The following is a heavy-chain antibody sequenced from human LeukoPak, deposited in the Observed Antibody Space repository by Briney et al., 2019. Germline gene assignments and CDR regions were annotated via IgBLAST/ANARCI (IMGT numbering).Heavy chain of an antibody. CDR1: GGSISSGSYY. J-gene: IGHJ4*02. CDR3: GRIHRDSGSPTWFY. CDR2: IYYSGST. Sequence: PSETLSLTCTVSGGSISSGSYYWGWIRQPPGKGLEWIGSIYYSGSTYYNPSLKSRVTISVDTSKNQFSLKLSSVTAADTAVYYCGRIHRDSGSPTWFYWGQGTLVTVSS. D-gene: IGHD3-10*01. V-gene: IGHV4-39*07.